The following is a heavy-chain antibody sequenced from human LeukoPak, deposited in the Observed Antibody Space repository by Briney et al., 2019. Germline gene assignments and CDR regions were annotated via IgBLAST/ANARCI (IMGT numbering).Heavy chain of an antibody. CDR2: TYYRSKWYN. CDR1: GDSVSNNRAA. V-gene: IGHV6-1*01. Sequence: SQTLSLTCAISGDSVSNNRAAWNWIRQSPSRGLEWLGRTYYRSKWYNDYAVSVKSRITVNPDTSKNQFSLHLSSVTPDDTAVYYCARDLWGGFDPWGQGTLVSVSS. J-gene: IGHJ5*02. D-gene: IGHD3-10*01. CDR3: ARDLWGGFDP.